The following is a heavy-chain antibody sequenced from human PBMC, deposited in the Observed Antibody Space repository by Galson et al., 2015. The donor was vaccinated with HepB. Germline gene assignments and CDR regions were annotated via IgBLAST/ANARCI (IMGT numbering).Heavy chain of an antibody. D-gene: IGHD3-10*01. Sequence: SVKVSCKASGGTFSSYAISWVRQAPGQGLEWMGGIIPIFGTANYAQKFQGRVTITADESTSTAYMELSSLRSEDTAVYYCARDPDYYYGSGGYSPGLMDVWGKGTTVTVSS. V-gene: IGHV1-69*13. CDR1: GGTFSSYA. J-gene: IGHJ6*04. CDR3: ARDPDYYYGSGGYSPGLMDV. CDR2: IIPIFGTA.